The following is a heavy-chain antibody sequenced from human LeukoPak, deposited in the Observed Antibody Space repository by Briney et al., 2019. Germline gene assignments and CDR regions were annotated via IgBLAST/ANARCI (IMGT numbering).Heavy chain of an antibody. J-gene: IGHJ4*02. CDR2: ISANGINT. Sequence: GGSLRLSCAASGFTISTYGMSWVRQAPGKGLEWVSAISANGINTYYADSVQGRFTISRDNSKNTLYLQMYSLRAEDTAVYYCAKDLLYCSGGSCYSTFDYWGQGTLVTVSS. V-gene: IGHV3-23*01. D-gene: IGHD2-15*01. CDR1: GFTISTYG. CDR3: AKDLLYCSGGSCYSTFDY.